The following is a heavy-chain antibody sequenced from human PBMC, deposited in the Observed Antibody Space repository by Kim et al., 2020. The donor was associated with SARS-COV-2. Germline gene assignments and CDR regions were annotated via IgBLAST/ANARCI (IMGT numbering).Heavy chain of an antibody. CDR1: GGTFSSYA. D-gene: IGHD6-13*01. Sequence: SVKVSCKASGGTFSSYAISWVRQAPGQGLEWMGGIIPIFGTANYAQKFQGRVTITADESTSTAYMELSSLRSEDTAVYYCARDPGAAGTFNFEYWGQGTLVTVSS. CDR2: IIPIFGTA. J-gene: IGHJ4*02. CDR3: ARDPGAAGTFNFEY. V-gene: IGHV1-69*13.